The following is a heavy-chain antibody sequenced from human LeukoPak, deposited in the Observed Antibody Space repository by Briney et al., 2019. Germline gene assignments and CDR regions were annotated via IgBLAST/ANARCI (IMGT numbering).Heavy chain of an antibody. D-gene: IGHD4-17*01. J-gene: IGHJ2*01. CDR2: ITGSGDTI. V-gene: IGHV3-48*03. CDR3: ASHTVTALRYFPL. Sequence: GGSLRLSCSASGFTFSSYEMNWVRQAPGKGLEWVSYITGSGDTIYYADSVKGRFTISRDNAKNSLFLQMNSLTADDTAVYYCASHTVTALRYFPLWGRGTLVTVSS. CDR1: GFTFSSYE.